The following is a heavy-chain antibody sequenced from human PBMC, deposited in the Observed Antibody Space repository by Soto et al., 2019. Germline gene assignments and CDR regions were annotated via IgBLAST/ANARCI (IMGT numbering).Heavy chain of an antibody. J-gene: IGHJ4*02. CDR3: AGWHLIAVLFDY. V-gene: IGHV1-2*04. CDR1: GYTFTSYG. CDR2: INPNSGGT. Sequence: ASVKVSCKASGYTFTSYGISWVRQAPGQGLEWMGWINPNSGGTNYAQKFQGWVTMTRDTSISTAYMELSMLRADGTAVYYCAGWHLIAVLFDYWGQGTLGTVSS. D-gene: IGHD6-19*01.